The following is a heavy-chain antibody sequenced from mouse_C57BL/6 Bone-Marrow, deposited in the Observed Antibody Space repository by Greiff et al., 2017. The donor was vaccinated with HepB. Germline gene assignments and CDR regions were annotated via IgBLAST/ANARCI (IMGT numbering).Heavy chain of an antibody. V-gene: IGHV2-2*01. CDR1: GFSLTSYG. J-gene: IGHJ3*01. D-gene: IGHD3-2*02. Sequence: LQESGPGLVQPSQSLSITCTVSGFSLTSYGVHWVRQSPGKGLEWLGVIWSGGSTDYNAAFISRLSISKDNSKSQVFFKMNSLQAEDTAIYYCASPDSSGYGFAYWGQGTLVTVSA. CDR3: ASPDSSGYGFAY. CDR2: IWSGGST.